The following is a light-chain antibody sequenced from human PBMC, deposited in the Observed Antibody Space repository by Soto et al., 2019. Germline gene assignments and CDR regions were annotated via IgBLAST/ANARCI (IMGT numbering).Light chain of an antibody. V-gene: IGKV3-11*01. Sequence: EIVLTQSPATLSLSPGERATLSCRASQSVSSYLAWYQQKPGQAPRLLIYDASNRATGIPARFSGSGSGTAFTLTISSLEPEDFAVYYCQQRSIFGGGTKVEIK. CDR2: DAS. J-gene: IGKJ4*01. CDR3: QQRSI. CDR1: QSVSSY.